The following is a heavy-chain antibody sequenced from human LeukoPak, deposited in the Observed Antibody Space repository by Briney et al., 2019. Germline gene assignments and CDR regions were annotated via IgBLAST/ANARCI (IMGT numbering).Heavy chain of an antibody. CDR3: PRAPNQGEQDFDI. V-gene: IGHV3-21*01. J-gene: IGHJ3*02. CDR1: GVTFSRYA. D-gene: IGHD1-14*01. CDR2: ISSRSTYI. Sequence: GGSLRLSCAASGVTFSRYALSWVRQAPGKGLEWVSTISSRSTYIYYADSVKGRFTITRENAKNSPYLQMNSLRAEDTAVFYYPRAPNQGEQDFDIWGQGTLVPVSS.